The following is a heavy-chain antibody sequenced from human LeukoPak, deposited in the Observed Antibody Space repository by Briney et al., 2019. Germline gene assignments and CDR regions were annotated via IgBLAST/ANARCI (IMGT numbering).Heavy chain of an antibody. Sequence: GGSLRLSCAASGFTFSSYWMHWVRQAPGKGLVWVSRINNYGSSTIYADSLKGRFTIPRDNAKNTLYLQMNSLRAEDTAVYYCAREGRDYYDSSGYGHDAFDIWGKGTMVTVSS. CDR2: INNYGSST. J-gene: IGHJ3*02. V-gene: IGHV3-74*01. CDR1: GFTFSSYW. CDR3: AREGRDYYDSSGYGHDAFDI. D-gene: IGHD3-22*01.